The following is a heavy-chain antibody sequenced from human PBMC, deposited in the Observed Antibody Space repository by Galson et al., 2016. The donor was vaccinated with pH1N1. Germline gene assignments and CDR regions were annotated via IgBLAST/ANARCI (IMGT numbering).Heavy chain of an antibody. CDR2: ISSGSTHI. D-gene: IGHD1-14*01. CDR1: RFIFTGHS. CDR3: ARVNHDYYYGMDV. Sequence: SLRLSCAASRFIFTGHSMNWVRQAPGKGLEWVSSISSGSTHIFYADSVKGRFSISRDNAKNSLYLQMNSLRAEDTAVYYCARVNHDYYYGMDVWGQGTTVTVSS. J-gene: IGHJ6*02. V-gene: IGHV3-21*01.